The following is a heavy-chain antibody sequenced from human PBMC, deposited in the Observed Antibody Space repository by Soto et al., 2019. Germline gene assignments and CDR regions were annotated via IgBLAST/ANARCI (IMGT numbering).Heavy chain of an antibody. V-gene: IGHV3-33*08. CDR2: IWYDGSNK. D-gene: IGHD3-3*01. CDR3: ARSVRFLEWLPLDY. J-gene: IGHJ4*02. CDR1: GFTFSSYG. Sequence: GGSLRLSCAASGFTFSSYGMHWVRQAPGKGLEWVAVIWYDGSNKYYADSVKGRFTISRDNSKNTLYLQMNSLRAEDTAVYYCARSVRFLEWLPLDYWGQGTLVTVSS.